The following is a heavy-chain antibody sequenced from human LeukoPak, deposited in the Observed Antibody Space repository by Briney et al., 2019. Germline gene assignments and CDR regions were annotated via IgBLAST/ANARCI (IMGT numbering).Heavy chain of an antibody. V-gene: IGHV5-51*01. CDR2: IHPGDSET. J-gene: IGHJ4*02. CDR3: ARRLGATQPYFDF. CDR1: GYSFNNYW. Sequence: GESLKISCKASGYSFNNYWIAWVRQMPGKGLECMGIIHPGDSETRYSPSFQGQVTISADKSISTAYLQWSGLKASDTAMYYCARRLGATQPYFDFWGQGALVTVSS. D-gene: IGHD1-26*01.